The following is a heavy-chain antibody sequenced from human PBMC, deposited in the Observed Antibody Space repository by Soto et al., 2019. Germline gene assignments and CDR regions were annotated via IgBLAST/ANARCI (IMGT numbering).Heavy chain of an antibody. V-gene: IGHV4-59*01. D-gene: IGHD2-15*01. Sequence: SPTLSLTCTVSGGSISSYYWSWIRQPPGKGLEWIGYIYYSGSTNYNPSLKSRVTISVDTSKNQFSLKLSSVTAADTAVYYCARDRGYLNPWGQGTLVTVSS. CDR2: IYYSGST. CDR3: ARDRGYLNP. CDR1: GGSISSYY. J-gene: IGHJ5*02.